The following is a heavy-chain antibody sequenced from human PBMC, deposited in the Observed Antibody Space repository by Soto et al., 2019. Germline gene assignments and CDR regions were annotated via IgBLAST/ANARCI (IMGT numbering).Heavy chain of an antibody. J-gene: IGHJ4*02. Sequence: QVQLQESGPGLVEPSQTLSLTCTVSGGSISSASYYWSWIRQHPGKGREWIGYIYYNGNTYYNPSLKSRTIIYIDTSKNQFSLKLTSVTAADTAVYLCARGDGYGLFDYWGQGTLVTVSS. CDR1: GGSISSASYY. D-gene: IGHD5-12*01. V-gene: IGHV4-31*03. CDR3: ARGDGYGLFDY. CDR2: IYYNGNT.